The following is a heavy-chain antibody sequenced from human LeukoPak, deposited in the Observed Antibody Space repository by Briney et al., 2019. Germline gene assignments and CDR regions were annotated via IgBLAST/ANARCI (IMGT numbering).Heavy chain of an antibody. J-gene: IGHJ4*02. Sequence: RAGGSLRLSCAASGFTFSRYGMHWVRQAPGKGLEWVTAISYDGSNKYYADSVKGRFTISRDNSKNTLYLQMNSLRAEDTAVYYCAKGHLAYYYDSSGYYPPAIDYWGQGTLVTVSS. CDR3: AKGHLAYYYDSSGYYPPAIDY. CDR1: GFTFSRYG. CDR2: ISYDGSNK. D-gene: IGHD3-22*01. V-gene: IGHV3-30*04.